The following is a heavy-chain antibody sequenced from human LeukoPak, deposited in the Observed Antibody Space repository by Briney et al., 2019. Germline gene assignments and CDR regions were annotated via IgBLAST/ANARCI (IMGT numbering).Heavy chain of an antibody. CDR3: AREEYSSGWYWFDP. CDR2: INRDGSST. CDR1: GFTFSSYW. D-gene: IGHD6-19*01. V-gene: IGHV3-74*01. Sequence: GGSLRLSCAASGFTFSSYWMHWVRRAPGKGLVWVSRINRDGSSTSYADSVKGRFTISRDNAKNTLYLQMNSLRAEDTAVYYCAREEYSSGWYWFDPWGQGTLVTVSS. J-gene: IGHJ5*02.